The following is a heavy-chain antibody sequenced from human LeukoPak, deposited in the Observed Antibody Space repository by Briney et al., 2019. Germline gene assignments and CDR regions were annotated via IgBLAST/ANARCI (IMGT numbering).Heavy chain of an antibody. J-gene: IGHJ4*02. V-gene: IGHV3-74*01. CDR2: MNIDGSRT. D-gene: IGHD2-8*02. Sequence: GGSLRLSCAASGFTFSRYWMHWVRHAPGKGLVWVSRMNIDGSRTDYADSVKGRFTISRDNAKNTLYLQMNSLGAEDTAVYSCVSDFTGSDDCWGQGTLVTVSS. CDR3: VSDFTGSDDC. CDR1: GFTFSRYW.